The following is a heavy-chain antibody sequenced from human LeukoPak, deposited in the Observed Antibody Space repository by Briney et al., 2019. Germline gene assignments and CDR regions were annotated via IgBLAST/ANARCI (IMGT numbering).Heavy chain of an antibody. CDR2: IIPILGIA. Sequence: AASVKVSCKASGGTFSSYTISWVRQAPGQGLEWMGRIIPILGIANYAQKFQGRVTITADKSTSTAYMELRSLRSDDTAVYYCARGGNWNDPIDAFDIWGQGTMVTVSS. CDR1: GGTFSSYT. J-gene: IGHJ3*02. D-gene: IGHD1-1*01. V-gene: IGHV1-69*02. CDR3: ARGGNWNDPIDAFDI.